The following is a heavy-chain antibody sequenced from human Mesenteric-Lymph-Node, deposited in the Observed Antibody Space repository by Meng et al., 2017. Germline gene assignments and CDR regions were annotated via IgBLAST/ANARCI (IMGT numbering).Heavy chain of an antibody. J-gene: IGHJ4*02. CDR1: GFTFRSYT. V-gene: IGHV3-21*01. CDR3: ARDTPGLLFDY. CDR2: ISSSSNYI. Sequence: EVQLVESGGGLVKPGGARRRSCAASGFTFRSYTMNWVRRAPGKGREWVSSISSSSNYIYSADSVKGRFTISRDNAKNSLYLQMNSLRAEDTAVYYCARDTPGLLFDYWGQGTLVTVSS. D-gene: IGHD5-18*01.